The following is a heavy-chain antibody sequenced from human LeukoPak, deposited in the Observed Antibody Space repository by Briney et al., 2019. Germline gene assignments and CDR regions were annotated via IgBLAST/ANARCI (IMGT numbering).Heavy chain of an antibody. CDR1: GGSISSYY. J-gene: IGHJ6*02. Sequence: SETLSLTCTVSGGSISSYYWSWIRQPAGKGLEWIGRIYTSGSTNYNPSLKSRVTMSVDTSKNLFSLRLSSVTAADTAVYYCARCPYYYGMDVWGQGTTVTVSS. CDR2: IYTSGST. V-gene: IGHV4-4*07. CDR3: ARCPYYYGMDV.